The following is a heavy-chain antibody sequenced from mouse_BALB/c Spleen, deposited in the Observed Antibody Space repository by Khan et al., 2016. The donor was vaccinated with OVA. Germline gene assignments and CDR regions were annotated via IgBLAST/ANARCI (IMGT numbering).Heavy chain of an antibody. CDR3: ARENYYGSSWYAMDY. CDR2: IAPGSGST. V-gene: IGHV1S41*01. Sequence: DLVKPGASVKLSCKASGYTFTSYWINWIKQRPGQGLEWIGRIAPGSGSTDYNEMFKGKATLTVDTSSSTAYIQLSSLSSEDSAVYFCARENYYGSSWYAMDYWGQGTSVTVSS. CDR1: GYTFTSYW. D-gene: IGHD1-1*01. J-gene: IGHJ4*01.